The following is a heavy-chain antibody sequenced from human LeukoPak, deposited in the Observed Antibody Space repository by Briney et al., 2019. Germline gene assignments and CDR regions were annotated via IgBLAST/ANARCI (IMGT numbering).Heavy chain of an antibody. J-gene: IGHJ6*03. CDR1: GGSISSYY. Sequence: SETLSLTCTVSGGSISSYYWSWIRQPPGKGLEWIGYIYTSGSTNYNPSLKSRVTISVDTSKNQFSLKLSSVTAADTAVYYCARHASSSLYYHMDVWGKGTTVTVSS. CDR2: IYTSGST. V-gene: IGHV4-4*09. D-gene: IGHD6-6*01. CDR3: ARHASSSLYYHMDV.